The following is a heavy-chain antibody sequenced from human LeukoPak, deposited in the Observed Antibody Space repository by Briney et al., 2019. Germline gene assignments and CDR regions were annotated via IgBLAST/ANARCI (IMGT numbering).Heavy chain of an antibody. CDR2: IYYSGST. CDR1: GGSISSSSYY. V-gene: IGHV4-39*01. CDR3: ARQHSSGWYFTIEHHCWFDP. D-gene: IGHD6-19*01. J-gene: IGHJ5*02. Sequence: TSSETLSLTCTVSGGSISSSSYYWGWIRQPPGKGLEWMGSIYYSGSTYNNPSLKSRVTISVDTSKKQFSLKLSSVTAADTAVYYCARQHSSGWYFTIEHHCWFDPWGQGTLVTVSS.